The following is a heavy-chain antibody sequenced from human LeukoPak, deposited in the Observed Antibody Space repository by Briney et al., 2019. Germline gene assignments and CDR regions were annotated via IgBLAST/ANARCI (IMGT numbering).Heavy chain of an antibody. Sequence: GGSLRLSCAASGFTFSTYAMSWVRQAPGKGLEWVSTISGSGGSTNCADSVKGRFTISRDNSKNTLYLRMNSLRAEDTALYYCAKEKSQCSGGSCSYAFDIWGQGTMVTVSS. J-gene: IGHJ3*02. CDR3: AKEKSQCSGGSCSYAFDI. CDR1: GFTFSTYA. D-gene: IGHD2-15*01. CDR2: ISGSGGST. V-gene: IGHV3-23*01.